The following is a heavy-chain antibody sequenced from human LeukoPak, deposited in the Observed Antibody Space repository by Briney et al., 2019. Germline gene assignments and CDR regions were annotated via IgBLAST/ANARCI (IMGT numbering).Heavy chain of an antibody. CDR1: GFTFSSYG. CDR2: ISGSGGST. CDR3: AKDSYSTMYYYYYYMDV. J-gene: IGHJ6*03. Sequence: GGSLRLSCAASGFTFSSYGMSWARQAPGKGLEWVSAISGSGGSTYYADSVKGRFTISRDNSKNTLYLQMKSLRAEDTAVYYCAKDSYSTMYYYYYYMDVWGKGTTVTVSS. D-gene: IGHD6-13*01. V-gene: IGHV3-23*01.